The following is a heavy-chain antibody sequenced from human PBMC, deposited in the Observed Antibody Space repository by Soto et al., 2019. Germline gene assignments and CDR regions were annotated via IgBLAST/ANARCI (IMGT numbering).Heavy chain of an antibody. D-gene: IGHD3-3*01. J-gene: IGHJ6*02. V-gene: IGHV4-34*01. CDR2: IKHSRSS. Sequence: PXETLSLTCAVYAESFSSYDWNWIRQSPGKGLGWIGKIKHSRSSNYNPSLRSRVSISVDMSKNQFSLRLTSVTAADTAVYYCARDFCSDFWIGYYADYYGMDVWGQGTTVTVSS. CDR3: ARDFCSDFWIGYYADYYGMDV. CDR1: AESFSSYD.